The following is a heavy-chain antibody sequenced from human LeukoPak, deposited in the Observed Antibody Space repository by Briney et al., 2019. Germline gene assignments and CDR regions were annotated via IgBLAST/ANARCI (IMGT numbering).Heavy chain of an antibody. J-gene: IGHJ2*01. Sequence: GGSLRLSCAASGFSVNNKYKTWVRQTPAKGLEWVSVIYSGGGTYYADFVKGRFTISRDDSKNTLFLQMNSLRAEDSAVYYCASAMNFGHFDLWGRGTLVTVSS. V-gene: IGHV3-53*01. D-gene: IGHD2-2*01. CDR1: GFSVNNKY. CDR2: IYSGGGT. CDR3: ASAMNFGHFDL.